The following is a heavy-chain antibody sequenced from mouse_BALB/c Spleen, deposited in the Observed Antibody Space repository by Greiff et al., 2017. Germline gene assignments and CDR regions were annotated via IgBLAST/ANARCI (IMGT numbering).Heavy chain of an antibody. Sequence: QVQLQQPGAELVKPGASVKLSCKASGYTFTSYWMHWVKQRPGQGLEWIGEINPSNGRTNYNEKFKSKATLTVDKSSSTAYMQLSSLTSEDSAVYYCARHRYDVGYWGQGTTLTVSS. CDR2: INPSNGRT. CDR3: ARHRYDVGY. D-gene: IGHD2-14*01. J-gene: IGHJ2*01. CDR1: GYTFTSYW. V-gene: IGHV1S81*02.